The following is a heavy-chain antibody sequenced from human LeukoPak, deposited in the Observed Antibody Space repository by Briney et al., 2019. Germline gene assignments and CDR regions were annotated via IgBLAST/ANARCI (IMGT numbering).Heavy chain of an antibody. Sequence: SETLSLTCAVYGGSFSGYFWSWIRQPPGKGLEWIGEINHSGSTNYNPSLKSRVTIPVDTSKNQFSLKLSSVTAADTAVYYCARDPGAGNFDYWGQGTLVTVSS. V-gene: IGHV4-34*01. J-gene: IGHJ4*02. CDR3: ARDPGAGNFDY. CDR1: GGSFSGYF. CDR2: INHSGST. D-gene: IGHD3-10*01.